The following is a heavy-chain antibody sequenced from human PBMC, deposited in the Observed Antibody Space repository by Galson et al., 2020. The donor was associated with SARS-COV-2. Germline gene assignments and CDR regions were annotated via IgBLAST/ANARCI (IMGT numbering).Heavy chain of an antibody. CDR3: ARAFMGLSCRDPDCYVFDP. CDR2: ISFDGSNK. V-gene: IGHV3-30*04. CDR1: GFNFNIHA. Sequence: GGSLRLSCVASGFNFNIHAMHWVRQAPGKGLEWVAVISFDGSNKYYTDSVKGRFTLSRDNSKNTVYLQMNSLRTDGTAVYYCARAFMGLSCRDPDCYVFDPWGQGTLVTVSS. J-gene: IGHJ5*02. D-gene: IGHD2-21*02.